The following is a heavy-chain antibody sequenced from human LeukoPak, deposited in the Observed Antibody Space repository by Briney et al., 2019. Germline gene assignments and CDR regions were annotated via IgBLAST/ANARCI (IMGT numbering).Heavy chain of an antibody. Sequence: ASVKVSCTVSGYTLTELSMHWVRQAPGKGLEWMGGFDPEDGETIYAQKFQGRVTVTEDTSTDTAYMELSSLRSEDTAVYYCATDVIVVPAASDAFDIWGQGTMVTVSS. CDR2: FDPEDGET. CDR1: GYTLTELS. CDR3: ATDVIVVPAASDAFDI. J-gene: IGHJ3*02. D-gene: IGHD2-2*01. V-gene: IGHV1-24*01.